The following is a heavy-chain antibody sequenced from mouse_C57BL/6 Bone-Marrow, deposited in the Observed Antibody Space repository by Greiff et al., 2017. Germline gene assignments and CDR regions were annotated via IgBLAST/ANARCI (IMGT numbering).Heavy chain of an antibody. V-gene: IGHV1-81*01. J-gene: IGHJ4*01. Sequence: LVESGAELARPGASVKLSCKASGYTFTSYGISWVKQRTGKGLEWIGEIYPRSGNTYYNEKFKGKATLTADKASSTAYMELRSLTSEDSAVYFCARNVYDGSSYAMDYWGQGTSVTVSS. CDR1: GYTFTSYG. CDR2: IYPRSGNT. CDR3: ARNVYDGSSYAMDY. D-gene: IGHD1-1*01.